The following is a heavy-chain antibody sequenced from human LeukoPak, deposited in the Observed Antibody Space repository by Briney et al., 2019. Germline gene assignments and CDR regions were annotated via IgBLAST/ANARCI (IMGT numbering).Heavy chain of an antibody. Sequence: SSETLSLTCTVSGGSISSGDYYWSWIRQPPGKGLEWIGYIYYSGSTYYNPSLKSRVTISVDTSKNQSSLKLSSVTAADTAVYYCAREAMTTVTSTGYYFDYWGQGTLVTVSS. D-gene: IGHD4-11*01. V-gene: IGHV4-30-4*01. CDR2: IYYSGST. J-gene: IGHJ4*02. CDR3: AREAMTTVTSTGYYFDY. CDR1: GGSISSGDYY.